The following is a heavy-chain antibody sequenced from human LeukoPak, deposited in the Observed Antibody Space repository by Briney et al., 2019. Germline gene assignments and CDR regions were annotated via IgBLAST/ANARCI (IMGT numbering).Heavy chain of an antibody. V-gene: IGHV1-46*01. CDR1: GYTFTSYY. CDR3: ARAGFSSGWSWGYYGMDV. Sequence: ASVKVSCKASGYTFTSYYMHWVQQAPGQGLEWMGIINPSGGSTSYAQKFQGRVTMTRDTSTSTVYMELSSLRSEDTAVYYCARAGFSSGWSWGYYGMDVWGKGTTVTVSS. CDR2: INPSGGST. D-gene: IGHD6-19*01. J-gene: IGHJ6*04.